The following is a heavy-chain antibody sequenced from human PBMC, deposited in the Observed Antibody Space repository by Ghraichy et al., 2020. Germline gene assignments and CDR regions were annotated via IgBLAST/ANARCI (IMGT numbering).Heavy chain of an antibody. CDR3: ARQLGGSGSYRFDC. J-gene: IGHJ4*02. V-gene: IGHV4-4*09. CDR2: IYTSGST. D-gene: IGHD3-10*01. CDR1: GGSISGYY. Sequence: SETLSLSCTVSGGSISGYYWSWIRQSPGKGLEWIGYIYTSGSTNYNPSFKGRVTISVDPSKNQFSLQLTSVTAVDTAVYYCARQLGGSGSYRFDCWGQGTPVTVSS.